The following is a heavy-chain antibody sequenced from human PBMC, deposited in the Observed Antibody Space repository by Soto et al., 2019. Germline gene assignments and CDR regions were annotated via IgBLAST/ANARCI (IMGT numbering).Heavy chain of an antibody. CDR3: ARGPINWNYAPSYYGMDV. D-gene: IGHD1-7*01. J-gene: IGHJ6*02. CDR1: GYTFTSYD. Sequence: ASVKVSCKASGYTFTSYDINWVRQATGQGLEWMGWMNPNSGNTGYAQKFQGRVTMTRNTSISTAYMELSSLRSEDTAVYYCARGPINWNYAPSYYGMDVWGQGTTVNVSS. V-gene: IGHV1-8*01. CDR2: MNPNSGNT.